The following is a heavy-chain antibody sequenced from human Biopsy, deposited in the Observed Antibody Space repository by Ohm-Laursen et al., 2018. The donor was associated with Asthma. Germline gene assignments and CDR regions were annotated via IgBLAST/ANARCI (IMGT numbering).Heavy chain of an antibody. D-gene: IGHD5-24*01. CDR1: GFSLSSGGYY. CDR3: ARDRNYCRDGTCVHYYGVDV. CDR2: IYYSGGT. J-gene: IGHJ6*02. V-gene: IGHV4-31*11. Sequence: TLSLTCGVSGFSLSSGGYYWSWPRHHPGKGLEWIGNIYYSGGTYYNPSLQSRATIAIDTSMSQFSLNLKSVTAADTAVYYCARDRNYCRDGTCVHYYGVDVWGPGTTVTVSS.